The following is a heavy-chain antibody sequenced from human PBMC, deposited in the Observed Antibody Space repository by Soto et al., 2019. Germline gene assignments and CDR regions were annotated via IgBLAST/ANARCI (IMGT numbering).Heavy chain of an antibody. D-gene: IGHD2-8*01. CDR3: SRQGSNGAYYYYGMDV. V-gene: IGHV5-51*01. CDR1: GYRFSSYW. CDR2: IYPGDSDT. Sequence: PGESLKISCQGSGYRFSSYWIAWVRQMPGKGLEWMGIIYPGDSDTIYSPSFQGQVTFSVDKSTSTAYLQRSSLKASDTAMYYCSRQGSNGAYYYYGMDVWGRGTTVTVSS. J-gene: IGHJ6*02.